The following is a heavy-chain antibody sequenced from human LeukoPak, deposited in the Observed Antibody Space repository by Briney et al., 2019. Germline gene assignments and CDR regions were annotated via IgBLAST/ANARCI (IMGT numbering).Heavy chain of an antibody. CDR3: ARTYYYDSSGYYPYYFDY. CDR2: ISSSSSYT. CDR1: GXTFSDYY. J-gene: IGHJ4*02. Sequence: PGGSLRLSCAASGXTFSDYYMSWIRQAPGKGLEWVSYISSSSSYTNYADSVKGRFTISRDNAKNSLYLQMNSLRAEDTAVYYCARTYYYDSSGYYPYYFDYWGQGTLVTVSS. V-gene: IGHV3-11*03. D-gene: IGHD3-22*01.